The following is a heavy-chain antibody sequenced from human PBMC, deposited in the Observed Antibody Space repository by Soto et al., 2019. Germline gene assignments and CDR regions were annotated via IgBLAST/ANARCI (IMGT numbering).Heavy chain of an antibody. D-gene: IGHD3-3*01. V-gene: IGHV3-30*18. J-gene: IGHJ6*02. CDR2: ISYDGSNK. CDR1: GFTFSSYG. Sequence: GGSLRLSCAASGFTFSSYGMHWVRQAPGKGLEWVAVISYDGSNKYYADSVKGRFTISRDNSKNTLYLQMNSLRAEDTAVYYCAKGGYYDFWSGYYPAVYGMDVWGQGTTVTVS. CDR3: AKGGYYDFWSGYYPAVYGMDV.